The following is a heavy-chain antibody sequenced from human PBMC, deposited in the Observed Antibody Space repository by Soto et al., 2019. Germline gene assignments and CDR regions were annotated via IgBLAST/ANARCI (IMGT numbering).Heavy chain of an antibody. D-gene: IGHD3-10*01. Sequence: QVQLVESGGGVVQPGRSLRLSCAASGFTFSSYAMHWVRQAPGKGLEWVAVISYDGSNKYYADSVKGRFTISRDNSKNTLYLQMNSLRAEDTAVYYCASDPGEYFGYWGQGTLVTVSS. CDR3: ASDPGEYFGY. CDR1: GFTFSSYA. CDR2: ISYDGSNK. J-gene: IGHJ4*02. V-gene: IGHV3-30-3*01.